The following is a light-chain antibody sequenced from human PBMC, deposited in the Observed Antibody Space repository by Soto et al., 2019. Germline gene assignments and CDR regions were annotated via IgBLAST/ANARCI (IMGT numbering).Light chain of an antibody. J-gene: IGLJ2*01. CDR1: SSDVGGYNY. CDR2: DVS. V-gene: IGLV2-14*01. CDR3: SSCTSSSTLVV. Sequence: QSALTQPASVSGSPGQSITISCTGTSSDVGGYNYVSWYQQHPGKAPKLMIYDVSNRPSGVSNRFSGSKSGNTASLTISGRQDEDEADYYCSSCTSSSTLVVFGGGTKLTVL.